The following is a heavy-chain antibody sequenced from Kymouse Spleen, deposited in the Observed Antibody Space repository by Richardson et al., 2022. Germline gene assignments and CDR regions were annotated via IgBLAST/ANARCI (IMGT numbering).Heavy chain of an antibody. V-gene: IGHV3-21*03. CDR2: ISSSSSYI. J-gene: IGHJ6*02. CDR3: ARDGDFWSGYSSYYYYYGMDV. D-gene: IGHD3-3*01. CDR1: GFTFSSYS. Sequence: EVQLVESGGGLVKPGGSLRLSCAASGFTFSSYSMNWVRQAPGKGLEWVSSISSSSSYIYYADSVKGRFTISRDNAKNSLYLQMNSLRAEDTAVYYCARDGDFWSGYSSYYYYYGMDVWGQGTTVTVSS.